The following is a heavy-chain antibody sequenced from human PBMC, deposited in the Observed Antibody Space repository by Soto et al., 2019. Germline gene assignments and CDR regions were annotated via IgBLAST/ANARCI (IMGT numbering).Heavy chain of an antibody. CDR1: GGTFSSYA. CDR2: IIPFFGTA. J-gene: IGHJ6*02. D-gene: IGHD2-15*01. CDR3: ARGYCSGGSCYDQYYYYGMDV. Sequence: QVQLVQSGAEVKKPGSSVKVSCKASGGTFSSYAISWVRQAPGQGLEWMGGIIPFFGTANYAQKFQGRVTITADESTSTAYMELSSLRSEDTAVYYCARGYCSGGSCYDQYYYYGMDVWGQGTTVTVSS. V-gene: IGHV1-69*12.